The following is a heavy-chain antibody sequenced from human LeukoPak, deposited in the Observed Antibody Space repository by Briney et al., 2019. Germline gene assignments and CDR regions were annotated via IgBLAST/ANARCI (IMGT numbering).Heavy chain of an antibody. Sequence: SETLSLTCTVSGGSISSDGYYWSWIRQPPGKGPEWIGHIQRTGGTHYNSSLKSRVTISADRSKNQFSLKLNSVTAADTAVYYCARGLGMIPVRAGIRKTDAFDIWGQGTMVTVSS. J-gene: IGHJ3*02. CDR2: IQRTGGT. V-gene: IGHV4-30-2*01. CDR1: GGSISSDGYY. D-gene: IGHD3-16*01. CDR3: ARGLGMIPVRAGIRKTDAFDI.